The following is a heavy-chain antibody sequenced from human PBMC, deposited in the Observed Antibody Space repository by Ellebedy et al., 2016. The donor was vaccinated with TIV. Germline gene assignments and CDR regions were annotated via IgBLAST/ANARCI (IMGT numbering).Heavy chain of an antibody. V-gene: IGHV3-74*01. CDR1: GFSLSPFSAYW. Sequence: GESLKISCAASGFSLSPFSAYWMHWVRQAPGKGLVWASRIKGDGSGATYADSVKGRFTISRDNAKNTLYLEMTSLRAEDTAVYYFATDVSYRMDVWGQGTTVTV. J-gene: IGHJ6*02. D-gene: IGHD5/OR15-5a*01. CDR2: IKGDGSGA. CDR3: ATDVSYRMDV.